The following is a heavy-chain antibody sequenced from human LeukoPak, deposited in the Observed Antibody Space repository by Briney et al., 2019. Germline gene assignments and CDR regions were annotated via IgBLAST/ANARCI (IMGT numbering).Heavy chain of an antibody. CDR3: VRDIVGATGFDY. V-gene: IGHV3-74*01. D-gene: IGHD1-26*01. CDR1: GFTFSSYW. CDR2: INSDGSST. J-gene: IGHJ4*02. Sequence: VQPGGSLRLSCAASGFTFSSYWMHWVRQAPGKGLVWDSRINSDGSSTRFADSVKGRFTIARDNAKNTLYLQMNSLRAEDTAVYYCVRDIVGATGFDYWGQGTLVTVSS.